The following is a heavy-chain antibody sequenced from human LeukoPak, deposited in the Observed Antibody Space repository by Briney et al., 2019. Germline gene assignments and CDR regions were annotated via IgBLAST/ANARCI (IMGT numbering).Heavy chain of an antibody. D-gene: IGHD2-15*01. Sequence: PGGSLRLSCAASGFIFSNFAMSWVRQAPGKGLEWVSTISGGGTGIYYADSVKGRFTISRDNSKNTLYLQMNSLRAEDTAVYYCAKGCSGGSCYVRFDYWGQGTLVTVSS. V-gene: IGHV3-23*01. J-gene: IGHJ4*02. CDR1: GFIFSNFA. CDR3: AKGCSGGSCYVRFDY. CDR2: ISGGGTGI.